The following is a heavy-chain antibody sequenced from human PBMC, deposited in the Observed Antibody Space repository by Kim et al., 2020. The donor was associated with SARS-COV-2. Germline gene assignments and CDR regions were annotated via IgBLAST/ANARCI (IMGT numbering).Heavy chain of an antibody. D-gene: IGHD3-22*01. CDR1: GFTFSTSP. CDR2: ISWDGTRT. V-gene: IGHV3-23*01. CDR3: AKGVISSGFDY. Sequence: GGSLRLSCAASGFTFSTSPMSWVRQAPGKGLEWVSRISWDGTRTYYADSVKGRFTMSSDNSRNTLFLHMNNLRVEDTAVYYCAKGVISSGFDYWGQGT. J-gene: IGHJ4*02.